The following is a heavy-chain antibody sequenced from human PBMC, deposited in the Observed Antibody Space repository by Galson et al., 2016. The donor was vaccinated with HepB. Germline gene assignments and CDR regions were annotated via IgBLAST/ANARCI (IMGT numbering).Heavy chain of an antibody. J-gene: IGHJ6*03. CDR2: ISYDGSDE. CDR3: AKDSRGYWAYYHYYYMDV. Sequence: SLRLSCAASGFIFNSYAMHWVRQAPGKGLEWLAVISYDGSDEYYADSVKGRFTISRDKSTKTLYLHMNSLRVEDTALYYCAKDSRGYWAYYHYYYMDVWGKGTTVTVSS. V-gene: IGHV3-30-3*01. CDR1: GFIFNSYA. D-gene: IGHD5-18*01.